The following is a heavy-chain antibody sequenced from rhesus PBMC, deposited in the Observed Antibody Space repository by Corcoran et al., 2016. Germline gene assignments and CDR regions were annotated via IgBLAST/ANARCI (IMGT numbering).Heavy chain of an antibody. CDR2: TYGGGGAN. CDR3: ARFRKTYWYFDL. CDR1: GYSISIGYY. V-gene: IGHV4S14*01. Sequence: QVQLQESGPGLVKPSETLSLTCAVSGYSISIGYYWGWIRQPPGKGLVWIGSTYGGGGANYLNPSLKSRFTLSVDTSKNQFSLKLSSVTAADTAVYYCARFRKTYWYFDLWGPGTPITISS. J-gene: IGHJ2*01.